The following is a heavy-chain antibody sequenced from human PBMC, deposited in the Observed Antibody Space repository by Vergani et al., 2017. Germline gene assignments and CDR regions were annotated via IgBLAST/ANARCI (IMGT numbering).Heavy chain of an antibody. CDR1: GFTFSSYA. V-gene: IGHV3-23*04. J-gene: IGHJ6*03. CDR3: AEIPPNSLTDYGDYLAVPLMGYYYYYMDV. D-gene: IGHD4-17*01. CDR2: ISGSGGST. Sequence: EVQLVESGGGLVQPGGSLRLSCAASGFTFSSYAMSWVRQAPGKGLEWVSAISGSGGSTYYADSVKGRFTIARDNSKNTLYLQMNSLRAEDTAVYYCAEIPPNSLTDYGDYLAVPLMGYYYYYMDVWGKGTTVTVSS.